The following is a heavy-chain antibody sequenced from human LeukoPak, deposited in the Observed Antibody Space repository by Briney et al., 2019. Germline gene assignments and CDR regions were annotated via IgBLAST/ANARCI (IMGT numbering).Heavy chain of an antibody. CDR1: GGSFSGYY. Sequence: SETLSLTCAVYGGSFSGYYWSWIRQPPGKGLEWIGYIYYSGSTNYNPSLKSRVTISVDTSKNQFSLKLSSVTAADTAVYYCARTLPYGFGDHWGQGTLVTVSS. V-gene: IGHV4-59*01. J-gene: IGHJ4*02. CDR2: IYYSGST. D-gene: IGHD3-10*01. CDR3: ARTLPYGFGDH.